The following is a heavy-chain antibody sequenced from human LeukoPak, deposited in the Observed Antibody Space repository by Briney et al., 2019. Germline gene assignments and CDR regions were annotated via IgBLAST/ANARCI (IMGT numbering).Heavy chain of an antibody. D-gene: IGHD3-22*01. CDR2: ISSSSSYI. CDR1: GFTFSSYS. Sequence: PGGSLRLSCAASGFTFSSYSMNWVRQAPGKGLEWVSSISSSSSYIYYADSVKGRFTISRDNAKNSLYLQMNSLRAEDTAVYYCARLGYYDSSGYYYFAFDIWGQGTMVTVSS. J-gene: IGHJ3*02. CDR3: ARLGYYDSSGYYYFAFDI. V-gene: IGHV3-21*01.